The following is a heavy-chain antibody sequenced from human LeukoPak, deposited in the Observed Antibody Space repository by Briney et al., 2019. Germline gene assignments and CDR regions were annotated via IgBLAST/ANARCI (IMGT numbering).Heavy chain of an antibody. CDR2: IYTTGST. J-gene: IGHJ6*02. Sequence: SETLSLTCTVSGGSISSHYWSWIRQPAGKGLEWIGRIYTTGSTNYNPSLKSRVNMSVDTSKNQFSLKLSSVTAADTAVYYCARGREEGMDVWGQGTTVTASS. CDR3: ARGREEGMDV. CDR1: GGSISSHY. V-gene: IGHV4-4*07.